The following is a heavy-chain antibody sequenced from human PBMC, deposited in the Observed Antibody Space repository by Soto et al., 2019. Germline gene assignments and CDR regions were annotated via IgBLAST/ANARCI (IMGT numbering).Heavy chain of an antibody. Sequence: EVQLLESGGGLVQPGGSLRLSCAASGFTFSSYAMSWVRQAPGKGLEWVSAISGSGRSTFHADSVKGRFTISRDNSQNTLYLQMNSLRAEDTAVYYCAKRLNTYYFDYWGQGTLVTVSS. CDR2: ISGSGRST. CDR1: GFTFSSYA. CDR3: AKRLNTYYFDY. D-gene: IGHD2-21*02. V-gene: IGHV3-23*01. J-gene: IGHJ4*02.